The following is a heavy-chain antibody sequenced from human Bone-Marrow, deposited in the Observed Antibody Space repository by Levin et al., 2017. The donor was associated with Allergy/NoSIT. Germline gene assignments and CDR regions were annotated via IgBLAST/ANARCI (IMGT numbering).Heavy chain of an antibody. CDR2: ISAYNGNT. CDR3: ARDGGRSSIFGVVIPENRIDYYDYGMDV. CDR1: GYTFTSYG. D-gene: IGHD3-3*01. Sequence: ASVKVSCKASGYTFTSYGISWVRQAPGQGLEWMGWISAYNGNTNYAQKLQGRVTMTTDTSTSTAYMELRSLRSDDTAVYYCARDGGRSSIFGVVIPENRIDYYDYGMDVWGQGTTVTVSS. J-gene: IGHJ6*02. V-gene: IGHV1-18*01.